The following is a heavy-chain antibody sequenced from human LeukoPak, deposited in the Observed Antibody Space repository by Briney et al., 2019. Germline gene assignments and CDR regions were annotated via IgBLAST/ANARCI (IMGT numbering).Heavy chain of an antibody. Sequence: PGGSLRLSCAASGFTFSSYGMHWVRQAPGKGLEWVAVISYDGSNKYYADSVKGRFTISRDNSKNTLYLQMNSLRAEDTAVYYCAKRTYYYGSGSSYFDDWGQETLVTVSS. CDR1: GFTFSSYG. CDR3: AKRTYYYGSGSSYFDD. J-gene: IGHJ4*02. V-gene: IGHV3-30*18. CDR2: ISYDGSNK. D-gene: IGHD3-10*01.